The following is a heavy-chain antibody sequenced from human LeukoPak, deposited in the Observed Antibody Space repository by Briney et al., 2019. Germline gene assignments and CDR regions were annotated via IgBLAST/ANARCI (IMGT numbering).Heavy chain of an antibody. Sequence: PSETLSLTCTVSGGSISSGGYYWSWIRQPPGKGLEWIGYIYHSGSTYYNPSLKSRVTISVDRSKNQFSLKLSSVTAADTAVYYCARVDAAVAGPFDYWGQGTLVTVSS. CDR1: GGSISSGGYY. CDR3: ARVDAAVAGPFDY. D-gene: IGHD6-19*01. CDR2: IYHSGST. V-gene: IGHV4-30-2*01. J-gene: IGHJ4*02.